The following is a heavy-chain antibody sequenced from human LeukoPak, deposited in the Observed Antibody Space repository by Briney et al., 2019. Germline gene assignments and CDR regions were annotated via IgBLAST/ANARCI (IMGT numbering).Heavy chain of an antibody. Sequence: PSGTLSLTCAVSGGSISSSNWWSWVRQPPGKGLEWIGEIYHSGSTNYNPSLKSRVTISVDTSKNQFSLKLSSVTAADTAVYYCARVTGLGVPAATLFDYWGQGTLVTVSS. D-gene: IGHD2-2*01. CDR1: GGSISSSNW. CDR2: IYHSGST. CDR3: ARVTGLGVPAATLFDY. V-gene: IGHV4-4*02. J-gene: IGHJ4*02.